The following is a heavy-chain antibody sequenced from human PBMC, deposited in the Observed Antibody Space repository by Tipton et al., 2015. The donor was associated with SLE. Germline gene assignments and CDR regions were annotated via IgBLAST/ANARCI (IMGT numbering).Heavy chain of an antibody. CDR3: ARDQGEDLLWLGSIGY. D-gene: IGHD3-10*02. V-gene: IGHV3-30*02. J-gene: IGHJ4*02. Sequence: SLRLSCAASGFTFSSYGMHWVRQAPGKGLEWVAFIRYDGSNKYYADSVKGRFTISRDNSKNTLYLQMNSLRAEDTAVYYCARDQGEDLLWLGSIGYWGQGTLVTVSS. CDR1: GFTFSSYG. CDR2: IRYDGSNK.